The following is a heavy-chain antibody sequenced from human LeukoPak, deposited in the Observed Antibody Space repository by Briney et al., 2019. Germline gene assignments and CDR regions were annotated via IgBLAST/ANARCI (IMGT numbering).Heavy chain of an antibody. CDR1: GGSISSSGYY. Sequence: SQTLSLTCTVSGGSISSSGYYWSWIRQHPGKGLEWIGYIYYSGSTYYNPSLKRIVTISVVTCKNQFSLELSYVTAADTAVYYCARVSGVSDPGMVTLFDYWGQGTLVTVSS. D-gene: IGHD5-18*01. V-gene: IGHV4-31*01. CDR3: ARVSGVSDPGMVTLFDY. CDR2: IYYSGST. J-gene: IGHJ4*02.